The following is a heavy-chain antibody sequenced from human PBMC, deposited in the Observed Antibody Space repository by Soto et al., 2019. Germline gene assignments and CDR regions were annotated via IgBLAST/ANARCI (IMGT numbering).Heavy chain of an antibody. D-gene: IGHD6-13*01. Sequence: PGGSLRLSCAASGFTFSSYAMSWVRQAPGKGLEWVSAIRGSGGSTYYAGSVKGRFTISRDNSKNTLYLQMNSLRAEDTAVFYCAKASSSWLTAYFQHWGQGTLVTVS. CDR2: IRGSGGST. CDR1: GFTFSSYA. CDR3: AKASSSWLTAYFQH. J-gene: IGHJ1*01. V-gene: IGHV3-23*01.